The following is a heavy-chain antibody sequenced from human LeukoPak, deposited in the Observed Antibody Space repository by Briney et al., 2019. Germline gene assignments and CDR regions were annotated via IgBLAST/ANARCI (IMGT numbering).Heavy chain of an antibody. Sequence: SETLSLTCTVSGVSINNYYWSWIRQPAGKGLEWIGRIYSRGSTTYNPSLKSRVTMSVDTSKNQFSLKLSSVTAADTAVYYCARGRYCSADICSGGDAFDIWGQGTMVSVSS. CDR1: GVSINNYY. D-gene: IGHD2-15*01. V-gene: IGHV4-4*07. CDR3: ARGRYCSADICSGGDAFDI. CDR2: IYSRGST. J-gene: IGHJ3*02.